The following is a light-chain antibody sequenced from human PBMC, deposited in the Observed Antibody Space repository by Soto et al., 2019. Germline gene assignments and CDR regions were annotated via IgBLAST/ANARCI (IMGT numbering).Light chain of an antibody. CDR1: SSDVGSYNL. J-gene: IGLJ2*01. V-gene: IGLV2-14*02. CDR3: AAWDDSLNGYVV. CDR2: EGS. Sequence: QSVLTQPASVSGSPGQSITISCTGTSSDVGSYNLVSWYQQNPGKAPKLMIYEGSKRPSGVPDRFSGSKSGTSASLAISGLQSEDEADYYCAAWDDSLNGYVVFGGGTKLTVL.